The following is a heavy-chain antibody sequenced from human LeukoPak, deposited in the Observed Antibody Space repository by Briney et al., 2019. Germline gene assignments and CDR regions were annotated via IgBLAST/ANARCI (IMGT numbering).Heavy chain of an antibody. Sequence: SETLSLTCTVSGVSISSSNSYWGWIRQPPGKGLEWIGSIYYSGNTYYNASLKSQVSISIDTSKNQFSPRLTSVTAADTAVYYCARQTGSGLFILPGGQGTLVTVSS. CDR2: IYYSGNT. D-gene: IGHD3/OR15-3a*01. J-gene: IGHJ4*02. V-gene: IGHV4-39*01. CDR1: GVSISSSNSY. CDR3: ARQTGSGLFILP.